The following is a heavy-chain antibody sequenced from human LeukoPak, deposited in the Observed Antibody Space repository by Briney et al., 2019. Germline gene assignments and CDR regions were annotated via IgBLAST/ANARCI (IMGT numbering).Heavy chain of an antibody. D-gene: IGHD5-12*01. V-gene: IGHV3-66*01. Sequence: TGGSLRLSCAASGFTVSSNYMSWVRQAPGKGLEWVSAIYSGGSTYYADSVKGRFTISRDNSKNTLYLQMNSLRAEDTAVYYCARAMRSGYDYWGQGTLVTVSS. CDR2: IYSGGST. J-gene: IGHJ4*02. CDR3: ARAMRSGYDY. CDR1: GFTVSSNY.